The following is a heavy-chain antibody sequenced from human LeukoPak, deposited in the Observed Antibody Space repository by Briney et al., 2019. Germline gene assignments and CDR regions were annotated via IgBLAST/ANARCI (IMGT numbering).Heavy chain of an antibody. J-gene: IGHJ5*02. CDR1: GFTFSGYD. Sequence: GGALRLSCPPSGFTFSGYDMHWVRPATGKGLEWVSAIGTAGDTDYPGSVKGRFTIPRENAKNSLYLQMNSLRAGDTAVYYSAREMSSSGGSWFDPWGQGTLVTVSS. V-gene: IGHV3-13*01. CDR2: IGTAGDT. D-gene: IGHD6-6*01. CDR3: AREMSSSGGSWFDP.